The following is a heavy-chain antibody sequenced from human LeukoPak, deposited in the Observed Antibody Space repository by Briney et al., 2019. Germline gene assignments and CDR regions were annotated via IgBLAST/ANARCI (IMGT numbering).Heavy chain of an antibody. D-gene: IGHD5-12*01. J-gene: IGHJ4*02. CDR3: ARGDTEVATTTDY. CDR2: LHPGDSDT. V-gene: IGHV5-51*01. Sequence: GESLKISCKASGYSFTTHWIGWVRQMPGKGLEWMGILHPGDSDTRYSPSFQGQVTISADKSISTAYLQWSSLRASDTAMYYCARGDTEVATTTDYWGQGTLVTVSS. CDR1: GYSFTTHW.